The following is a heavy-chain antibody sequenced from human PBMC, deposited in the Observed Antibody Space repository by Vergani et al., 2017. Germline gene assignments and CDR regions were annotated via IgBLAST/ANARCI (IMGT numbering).Heavy chain of an antibody. CDR3: AKSLSVDYYGMDV. CDR2: IRSKANSYAT. CDR1: GFTFSGSA. D-gene: IGHD4-23*01. J-gene: IGHJ6*02. V-gene: IGHV3-73*01. Sequence: EVQLLESGGGLVQPGGSLRLSCAASGFTFSGSAMHWVRQASGKGLEWVGRIRSKANSYATAYAASVKGRFTISRDDSKNTLYLQMNSLRAEDTAVYYCAKSLSVDYYGMDVWGQGTTVTVSS.